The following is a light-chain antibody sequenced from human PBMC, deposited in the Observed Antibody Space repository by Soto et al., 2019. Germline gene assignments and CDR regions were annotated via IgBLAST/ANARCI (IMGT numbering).Light chain of an antibody. Sequence: DIQMTQSPSTLSASVGDTVTITCRASQNIFTWLAWYQHKPGKAPKLLMYDASILESGVPSRFSGGGSGTDFTLTIGSLQSDDFATYYCQQYNSHSFGGGTKVQIK. CDR2: DAS. V-gene: IGKV1-5*01. J-gene: IGKJ4*01. CDR3: QQYNSHS. CDR1: QNIFTW.